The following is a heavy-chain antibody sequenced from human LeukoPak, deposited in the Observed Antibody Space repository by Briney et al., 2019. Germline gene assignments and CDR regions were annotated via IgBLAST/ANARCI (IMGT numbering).Heavy chain of an antibody. CDR1: GGFISSYY. CDR2: IYHSGST. CDR3: ARHGTGYFGSGSSYYGMDV. V-gene: IGHV4-59*08. J-gene: IGHJ6*02. D-gene: IGHD3-10*01. Sequence: KPSETLSLTCAVSGGFISSYYWSWIRHPPGEGVEWMGYIYHSGSTNYNPSLKSRVTISVDTSKNQFSLKLNSVTAADTAVYHCARHGTGYFGSGSSYYGMDVWGQGTTVTVSS.